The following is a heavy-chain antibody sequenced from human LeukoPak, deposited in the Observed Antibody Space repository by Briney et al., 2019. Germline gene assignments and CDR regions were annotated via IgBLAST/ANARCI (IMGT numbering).Heavy chain of an antibody. V-gene: IGHV3-30*02. CDR3: VTGHSYALQDY. J-gene: IGHJ4*02. CDR1: GFTLSSHA. Sequence: PGGSLRLSCAASGFTLSSHAMDWVRQAPGKGLEWVAFLQNDGNTKSYADSVKGRFTISRDVSKNTLLLLMNSLTSEDTAVYYCVTGHSYALQDYWGQGTLVTVSS. CDR2: LQNDGNTK. D-gene: IGHD3-16*01.